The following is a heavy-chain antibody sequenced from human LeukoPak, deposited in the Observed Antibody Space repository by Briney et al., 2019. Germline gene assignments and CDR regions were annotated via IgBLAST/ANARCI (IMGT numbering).Heavy chain of an antibody. D-gene: IGHD5-24*01. V-gene: IGHV4-61*05. Sequence: SETLSLTCTVSGGSIRSSYYYWGWIRQPPGKGLEWIGYICYGGSTKYSPSLKSRVTISMASSKNQFSLRLNSLTAADTAVYYCARSGLHSFYWGQGTLVTVSS. CDR2: ICYGGST. J-gene: IGHJ4*02. CDR1: GGSIRSSYYY. CDR3: ARSGLHSFY.